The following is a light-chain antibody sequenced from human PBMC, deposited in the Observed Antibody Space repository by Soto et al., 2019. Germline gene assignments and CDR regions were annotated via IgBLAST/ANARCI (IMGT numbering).Light chain of an antibody. CDR1: SSDIDTDKY. CDR3: GSYTPSSTLV. CDR2: EVT. Sequence: QSALTQPPSVSGSPGQSITIYCTATSSDIDTDKYVSWYQQHPGKAPKLMIFEVTNRPSGVSNRFSGSKSANTASLIISGLQAEDEANYYCGSYTPSSTLVFGGGTQLTVL. J-gene: IGLJ3*02. V-gene: IGLV2-14*01.